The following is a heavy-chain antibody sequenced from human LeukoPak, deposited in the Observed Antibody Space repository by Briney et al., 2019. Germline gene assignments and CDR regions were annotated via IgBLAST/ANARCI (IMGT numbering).Heavy chain of an antibody. Sequence: GGSLRLSCAASGFTFSSYGMHWVRQAPGKGLEWVAVIWYDGSNKYYADSVKGRFTISRDNSKNTLYLQMNSLRAEDTAMYYCARARRPYYYYGMDVWGQGTTVTVSS. J-gene: IGHJ6*02. CDR3: ARARRPYYYYGMDV. V-gene: IGHV3-33*01. CDR1: GFTFSSYG. CDR2: IWYDGSNK.